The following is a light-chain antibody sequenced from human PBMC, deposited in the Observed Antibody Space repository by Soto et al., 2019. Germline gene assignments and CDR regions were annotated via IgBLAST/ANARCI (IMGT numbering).Light chain of an antibody. CDR1: QSISRY. CDR2: DAS. CDR3: QQRSNWPPWT. V-gene: IGKV3-11*01. Sequence: EIVLTQSPATLSLSPGERATLSCRASQSISRYLAWYQQKPCQAPRLLIYDASNRATGIPARFSGSGSGTDFTLTISSLEPEDFAAYYCQQRSNWPPWTFGQGTRVEVK. J-gene: IGKJ1*01.